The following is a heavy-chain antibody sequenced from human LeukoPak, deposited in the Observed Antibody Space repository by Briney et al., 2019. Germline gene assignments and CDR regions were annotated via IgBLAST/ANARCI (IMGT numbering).Heavy chain of an antibody. D-gene: IGHD6-13*01. V-gene: IGHV3-23*01. CDR1: GFTFSSYA. CDR2: ISGSGDNT. CDR3: AKVRSGDIAAALNY. Sequence: GGSLRLSCAASGFTFSSYAMNWVRQAPGKGLEWVSGISGSGDNTYYADSVKGRFTISRDNAKNTLYLQMNSLRAEDTAVYYCAKVRSGDIAAALNYWGQGTLVPVSS. J-gene: IGHJ4*02.